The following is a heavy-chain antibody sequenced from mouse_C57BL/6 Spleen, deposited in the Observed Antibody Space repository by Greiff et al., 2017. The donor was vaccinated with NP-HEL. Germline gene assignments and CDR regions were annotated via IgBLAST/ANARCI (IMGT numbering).Heavy chain of an antibody. J-gene: IGHJ3*01. V-gene: IGHV1-15*01. D-gene: IGHD2-3*01. CDR2: IDPETGGT. CDR3: TRNDGYSRLGFPY. CDR1: GYTFTDYE. Sequence: VKLMESGAELVRPGASVTLSCKASGYTFTDYEMHWVKQTPVHGLEWIGAIDPETGGTAYNQKFKGKAILTADKSSSTAYMELRSLTSEDSAVYYCTRNDGYSRLGFPYWGQGTLVTVSA.